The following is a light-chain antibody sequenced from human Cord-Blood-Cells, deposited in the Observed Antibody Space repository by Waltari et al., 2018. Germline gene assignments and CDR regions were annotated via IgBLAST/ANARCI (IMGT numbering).Light chain of an antibody. CDR1: QSISSW. CDR2: DAS. CDR3: QQYNSNSYT. Sequence: DIQMTQSPSTLSASVGDRVTITCRASQSISSWLAWDQQKPGKAPKLLIYDASSLESGVPSRFSGSGSGTEFTLTISSLQPDDFAAYYCQQYNSNSYTFGQGTKLEIK. V-gene: IGKV1-5*01. J-gene: IGKJ2*01.